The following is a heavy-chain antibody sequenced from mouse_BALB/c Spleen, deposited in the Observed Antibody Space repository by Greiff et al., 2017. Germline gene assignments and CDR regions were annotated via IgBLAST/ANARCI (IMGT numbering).Heavy chain of an antibody. CDR2: INPSTGYT. CDR3: ARWGGYDERGVAY. D-gene: IGHD2-2*01. J-gene: IGHJ3*01. Sequence: VKLQESGAELAKPGASVKMSCKASGYTFTSYWMHWVKQRPGQGLEWIGYINPSTGYTEYNQKFKDKATLTADKSSSTAYMQLSSLTSEDSAVYYCARWGGYDERGVAYWGQGTLVTVSA. V-gene: IGHV1-7*01. CDR1: GYTFTSYW.